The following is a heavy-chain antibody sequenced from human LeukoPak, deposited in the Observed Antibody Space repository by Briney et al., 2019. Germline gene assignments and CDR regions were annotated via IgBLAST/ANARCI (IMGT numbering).Heavy chain of an antibody. CDR3: ARETAMVLDY. J-gene: IGHJ4*02. V-gene: IGHV4-59*01. Sequence: LEWIGYISYSGSANYNPSLKSRVTISVDTSKNQFSLKVISVTAADTAVYYCARETAMVLDYWGQGTLVTVSP. D-gene: IGHD5-18*01. CDR2: ISYSGSA.